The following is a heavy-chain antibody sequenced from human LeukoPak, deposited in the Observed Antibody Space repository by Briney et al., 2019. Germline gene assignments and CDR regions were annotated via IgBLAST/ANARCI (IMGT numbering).Heavy chain of an antibody. Sequence: SETLSLTCTVSGCSISSYYWSWIRQPPGKGLEWIGYIYYSGSTNYNPSLKSRVTISVDTSKNQFSLKLSSVTAADTAVYYCVRDSDYYDSSGYNDYWGQGTLVTVSS. CDR3: VRDSDYYDSSGYNDY. D-gene: IGHD3-22*01. V-gene: IGHV4-59*01. J-gene: IGHJ4*02. CDR2: IYYSGST. CDR1: GCSISSYY.